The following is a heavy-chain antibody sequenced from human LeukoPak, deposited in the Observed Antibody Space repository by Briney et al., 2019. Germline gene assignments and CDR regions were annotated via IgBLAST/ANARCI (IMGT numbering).Heavy chain of an antibody. Sequence: GGSLRLSCAASGFTVSSNYMSWVRQAPGKGLEWVSIIYSGGSTFYADSVKGRFTISRDNSKNTLYLQMNSLRVEDTAVYYCARCVMGYSGYDLDYWGQGTLVTVSS. J-gene: IGHJ4*02. CDR3: ARCVMGYSGYDLDY. V-gene: IGHV3-53*01. CDR1: GFTVSSNY. CDR2: IYSGGST. D-gene: IGHD5-12*01.